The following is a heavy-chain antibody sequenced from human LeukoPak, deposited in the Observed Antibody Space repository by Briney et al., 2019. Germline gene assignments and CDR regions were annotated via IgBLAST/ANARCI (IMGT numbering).Heavy chain of an antibody. CDR1: GGSISSSSYY. D-gene: IGHD6-19*01. J-gene: IGHJ4*02. CDR2: IYYSGST. CDR3: ARTSIAVAFDY. V-gene: IGHV4-39*01. Sequence: PSETLSLTCIVSGGSISSSSYYWGWIRQPPGKGLEWIGSIYYSGSTYYNPSLKSRVTISVDTSKNQFSLKLSSVTAADTAVYYCARTSIAVAFDYWGQGTLVTVSS.